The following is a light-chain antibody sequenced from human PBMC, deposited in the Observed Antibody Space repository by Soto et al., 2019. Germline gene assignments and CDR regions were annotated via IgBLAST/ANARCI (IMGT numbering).Light chain of an antibody. J-gene: IGLJ1*01. CDR2: EVS. V-gene: IGLV2-23*02. CDR3: CSYAGSSTLYV. CDR1: SSDVGSYNL. Sequence: QSVLTQPASVSGSPGQSITISCTGTSSDVGSYNLVSWYQQHPGKAPKLMIYEVSKRPSGVSNRFSGYKSGNTASLTISGLQAEDEADYYCCSYAGSSTLYVFGTGTKLTVL.